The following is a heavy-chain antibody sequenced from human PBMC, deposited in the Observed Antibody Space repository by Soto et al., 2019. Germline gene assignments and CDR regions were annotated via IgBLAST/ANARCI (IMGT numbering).Heavy chain of an antibody. CDR2: ISAYNGNT. CDR3: ARDPRIAVAGTENWFDP. J-gene: IGHJ5*02. CDR1: GYTFTSYG. D-gene: IGHD6-19*01. Sequence: GASVKVSCKASGYTFTSYGISWVRQAPGQGLEWMGWISAYNGNTNYAQKLQGRVTMTTDTSTSTAYMELRSLRSDDTAVYYCARDPRIAVAGTENWFDPWGQGTLVTVSS. V-gene: IGHV1-18*01.